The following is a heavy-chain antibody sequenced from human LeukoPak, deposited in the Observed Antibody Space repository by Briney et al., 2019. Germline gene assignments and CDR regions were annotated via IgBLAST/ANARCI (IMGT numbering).Heavy chain of an antibody. CDR3: ATIAAADPGGYGMDV. CDR2: ISAYNGNT. D-gene: IGHD6-13*01. CDR1: GYTFTSYG. V-gene: IGHV1-18*01. Sequence: ASVKVSCKASGYTFTSYGISWVRQAPGQGLEWMGWISAYNGNTNYAQKLQGRVTMTTDTSTSTAYMELRSLRSDDTAVYYCATIAAADPGGYGMDVWGQGTTVTVSS. J-gene: IGHJ6*02.